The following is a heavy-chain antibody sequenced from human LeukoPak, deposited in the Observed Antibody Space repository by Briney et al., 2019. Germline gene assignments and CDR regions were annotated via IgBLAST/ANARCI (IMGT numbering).Heavy chain of an antibody. CDR1: GGSISIGGYY. J-gene: IGHJ6*03. CDR2: IYYNGKT. Sequence: SETLSLPCTVSGGSISIGGYYWRWIRQPPGKGLEWIGSIYYNGKTYYNPSLKSRITISVDTSKNQFSLKVSSVTAADTAVYYCARTVDYYYYYMDVWGKGTTVTVSS. D-gene: IGHD4-23*01. V-gene: IGHV4-39*01. CDR3: ARTVDYYYYYMDV.